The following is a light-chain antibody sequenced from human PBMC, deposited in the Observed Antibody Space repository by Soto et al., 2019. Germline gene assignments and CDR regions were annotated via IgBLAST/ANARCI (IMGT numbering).Light chain of an antibody. CDR3: QHYNNRPRT. V-gene: IGKV3-15*01. J-gene: IGKJ1*01. Sequence: EIVMTQSPATLSVSPGERATISCRASQSVSSNLAWYQQKPGQAPRLLIYGASTRATGIPARFSGSGSGTEFTLTISSLQSEEFAVYYCQHYNNRPRTFGQGTKVEIK. CDR1: QSVSSN. CDR2: GAS.